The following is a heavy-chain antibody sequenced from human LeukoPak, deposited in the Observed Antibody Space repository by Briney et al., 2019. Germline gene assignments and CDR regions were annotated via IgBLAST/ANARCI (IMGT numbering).Heavy chain of an antibody. D-gene: IGHD4-17*01. CDR2: ISLSGSTR. CDR1: GFSFSDYH. Sequence: GGSLRLSCAASGFSFSDYHMRWIRQAPGKGLEWVSYISLSGSTRYYADSVKGRFTISGDNAKNSLYLQMNSLRVEDTAVYYCARSTVTAAIDYWGQGTLVTVSS. V-gene: IGHV3-11*01. J-gene: IGHJ4*02. CDR3: ARSTVTAAIDY.